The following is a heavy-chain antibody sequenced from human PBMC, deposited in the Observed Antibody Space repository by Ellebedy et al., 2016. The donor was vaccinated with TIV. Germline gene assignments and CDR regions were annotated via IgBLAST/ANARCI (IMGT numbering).Heavy chain of an antibody. V-gene: IGHV3-11*01. Sequence: GGSLRLSCAASGFTFSDYYMSWIRQAPGKGLEWVSYISNSDSSIFYADSVRGRFTISRDNAKNLLYLQMKSLRAEDTAVYYCARDARFIDQQHNWFDPWGQGTLVTVSS. D-gene: IGHD6-13*01. CDR1: GFTFSDYY. J-gene: IGHJ5*02. CDR2: ISNSDSSI. CDR3: ARDARFIDQQHNWFDP.